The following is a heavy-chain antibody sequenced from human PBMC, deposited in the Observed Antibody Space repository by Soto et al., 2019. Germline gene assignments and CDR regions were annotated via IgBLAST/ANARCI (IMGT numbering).Heavy chain of an antibody. Sequence: EVQLVESGGGLEKHGGSLRLSCAAAGFTFSHVWMSWVRQAPGKGLEWVGRIKRKIDGETIDYAAPVKGRFTISRDDSQDTQYLQMNSLKTEETAVYYCATEASCSITNCPRAFDIWGQGTVVTVSS. CDR1: GFTFSHVW. V-gene: IGHV3-15*01. CDR2: IKRKIDGETI. CDR3: ATEASCSITNCPRAFDI. D-gene: IGHD2-2*01. J-gene: IGHJ3*02.